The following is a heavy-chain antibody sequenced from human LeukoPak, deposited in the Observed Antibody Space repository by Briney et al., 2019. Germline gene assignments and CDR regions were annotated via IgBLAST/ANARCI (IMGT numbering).Heavy chain of an antibody. J-gene: IGHJ4*02. D-gene: IGHD1-26*01. Sequence: ASVKVSCKASGYTFTDHFFHWVRQAPGQGLEWMGWIRPTDGATKVAQKFQGRVTLTRDTSISTVYMEMSGLRFDDTAMYYCARGRYRYSYDYWGQGTLVTVSS. V-gene: IGHV1-2*02. CDR1: GYTFTDHF. CDR3: ARGRYRYSYDY. CDR2: IRPTDGAT.